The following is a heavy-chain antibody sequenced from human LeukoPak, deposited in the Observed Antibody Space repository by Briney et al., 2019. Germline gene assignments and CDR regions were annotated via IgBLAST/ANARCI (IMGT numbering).Heavy chain of an antibody. J-gene: IGHJ6*02. CDR2: INHSGST. CDR3: ARKSPLYCSSTSCYTFFRTRNYYYGMDV. CDR1: GGSFSGYY. V-gene: IGHV4-34*01. D-gene: IGHD2-2*02. Sequence: PSETLSLTCAVYGGSFSGYYWSWIRQPPGKGLEWIGEINHSGSTNYNPSLKSRVTISVDTSKNQFSLKLSSVTAADTAVYYCARKSPLYCSSTSCYTFFRTRNYYYGMDVWGQGTTVIVSS.